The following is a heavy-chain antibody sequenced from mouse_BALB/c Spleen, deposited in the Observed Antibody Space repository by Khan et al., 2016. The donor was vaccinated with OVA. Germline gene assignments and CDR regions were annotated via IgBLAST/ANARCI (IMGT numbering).Heavy chain of an antibody. CDR3: ARADFYVGYFFFMDY. J-gene: IGHJ4*01. D-gene: IGHD2-3*01. V-gene: IGHV7-3*02. Sequence: EVELVESGGGLVQPGGSRRLSCATSGFTFTDYYMNWVRQPPGKALEWLGFIRNKANNYTTEYSASVKGRFTISRDNSQRTFYLQMKTLRTEDSATYYCARADFYVGYFFFMDYWGQGTSVTVSS. CDR2: IRNKANNYTT. CDR1: GFTFTDYY.